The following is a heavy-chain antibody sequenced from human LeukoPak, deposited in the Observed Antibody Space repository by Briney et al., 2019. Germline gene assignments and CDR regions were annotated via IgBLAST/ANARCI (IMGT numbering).Heavy chain of an antibody. CDR2: IHYDGRA. J-gene: IGHJ3*01. CDR1: GGSISSANHF. Sequence: SETLSLTCTVSGGSISSANHFWSWVRQSPGEGLEWIGYIHYDGRAHYNPSLKSRVSMSLDMSKNQFSLSRSSVTAADTAIYYCAREVITPGDSDGFDLWGQGTMVSVSS. CDR3: AREVITPGDSDGFDL. D-gene: IGHD2-2*01. V-gene: IGHV4-30-4*08.